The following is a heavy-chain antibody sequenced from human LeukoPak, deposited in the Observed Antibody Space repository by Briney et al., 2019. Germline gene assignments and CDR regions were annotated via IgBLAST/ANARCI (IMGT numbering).Heavy chain of an antibody. CDR2: MNSNSGNT. Sequence: ASVKVSCKASGYIFTNYDINWVRQATGQGLEWVGWMNSNSGNTGYGRKFQGRITLTRDTAISTAYMELTSLRYEDTAVYYCARGDYWGQGTLVTVSS. CDR3: ARGDY. CDR1: GYIFTNYD. J-gene: IGHJ4*02. V-gene: IGHV1-8*01.